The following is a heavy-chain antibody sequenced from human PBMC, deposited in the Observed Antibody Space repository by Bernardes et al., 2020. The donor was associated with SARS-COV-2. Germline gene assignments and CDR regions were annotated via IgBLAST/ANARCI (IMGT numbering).Heavy chain of an antibody. CDR3: TRDPSGTSPA. V-gene: IGHV3-74*01. CDR1: EFSFNTFW. CDR2: IDSDGSRT. D-gene: IGHD1-1*01. Sequence: GGSLRLSCAASEFSFNTFWMHWVRQAPGKGLEWVSHIDSDGSRTNYADSVKGRFTIFRDNAKNTLYLQMNSLRVEDTAVYYCTRDPSGTSPAWGQGTLVTVSS. J-gene: IGHJ5*02.